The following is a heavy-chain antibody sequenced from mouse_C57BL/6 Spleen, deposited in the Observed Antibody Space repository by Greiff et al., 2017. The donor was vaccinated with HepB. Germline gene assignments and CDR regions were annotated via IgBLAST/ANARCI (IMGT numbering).Heavy chain of an antibody. CDR1: GYSFTSYY. J-gene: IGHJ3*01. CDR2: IYPGSGNT. CDR3: ARSDGSSPPFAY. D-gene: IGHD1-1*01. V-gene: IGHV1-66*01. Sequence: QVHVKQSGPELVKPGASVKISCKASGYSFTSYYIHWVKQRPGQGLEWIGWIYPGSGNTKYNEKFKGKATLTADTSSSTAYMQLSSLTSEDSAVYYCARSDGSSPPFAYWGQGTLVTVSA.